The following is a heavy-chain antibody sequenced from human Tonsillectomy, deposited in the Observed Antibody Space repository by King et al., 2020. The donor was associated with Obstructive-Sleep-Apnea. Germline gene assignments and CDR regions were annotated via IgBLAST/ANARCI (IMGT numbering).Heavy chain of an antibody. CDR1: GGSISSYY. Sequence: VQLQESGPGLVKPSETLSLTCTVSGGSISSYYWSWIRQPPGKGLEWIGYIYYSGSTNYNPSLKSRVTISVDTSKNQFSLKLSSVTAADTAVYYCARDIDSGGGYFDYWGQGTLVTVSS. J-gene: IGHJ4*02. CDR2: IYYSGST. V-gene: IGHV4-59*01. CDR3: ARDIDSGGGYFDY. D-gene: IGHD2-21*01.